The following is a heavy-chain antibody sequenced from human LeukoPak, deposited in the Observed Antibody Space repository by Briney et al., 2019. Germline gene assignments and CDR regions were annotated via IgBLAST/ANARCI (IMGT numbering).Heavy chain of an antibody. D-gene: IGHD6-6*01. CDR2: ISSSGSTI. CDR1: GFTFSDYY. Sequence: GGSLGLSCAASGFTFSDYYMSWIRQAPGKGLEWVSYISSSGSTIYYADSVKGRFTISRDNAKNSLYLQMNSLRAEDTAVYYCARIEYSSSYIDYWGQGTLVTVSS. CDR3: ARIEYSSSYIDY. J-gene: IGHJ4*02. V-gene: IGHV3-11*01.